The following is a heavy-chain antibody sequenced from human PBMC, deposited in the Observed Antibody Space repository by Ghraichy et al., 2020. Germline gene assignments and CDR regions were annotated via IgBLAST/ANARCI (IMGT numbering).Heavy chain of an antibody. CDR1: GFTFSSYG. J-gene: IGHJ4*02. CDR3: ARDWQLDRLYGGYFDY. Sequence: GGSLRLSCAASGFTFSSYGMHWVRQAPGKGLEWVAVIWYDGSNKYYADSVKGRFTISRDNSKNTLYLQMNSLRAEDTAVYYCARDWQLDRLYGGYFDYWGQGTLVTVSS. V-gene: IGHV3-33*01. CDR2: IWYDGSNK. D-gene: IGHD1-1*01.